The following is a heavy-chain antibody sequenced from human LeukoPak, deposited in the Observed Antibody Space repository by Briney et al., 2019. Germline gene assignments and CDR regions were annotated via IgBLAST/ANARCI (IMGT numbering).Heavy chain of an antibody. CDR2: INVEGSRT. D-gene: IGHD3-3*01. CDR3: VGSMSGRNDL. Sequence: PGGSLRLSCVGSGFTFSNYWVHWVRQVPGEGLAWVSRINVEGSRTDYADSVRGRFTISRDNVKNTLYLQMNSLTAEDTAVYYCVGSMSGRNDLWGQGTLVTVSS. V-gene: IGHV3-74*01. CDR1: GFTFSNYW. J-gene: IGHJ5*02.